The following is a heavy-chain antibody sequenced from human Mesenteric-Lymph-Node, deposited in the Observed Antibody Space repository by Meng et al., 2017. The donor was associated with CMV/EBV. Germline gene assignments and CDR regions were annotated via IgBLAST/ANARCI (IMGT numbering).Heavy chain of an antibody. CDR2: INHSGST. V-gene: IGHV4-34*01. Sequence: GSVSGYYWSRIRQPPGKGLEWIGEINHSGSTNYNPSLKSRVTISVDTSKNQFSLKLSSVTAADTAVYYCARGRIEDIVVVPAAAVDYWGQGTLVTVSS. CDR3: ARGRIEDIVVVPAAAVDY. D-gene: IGHD2-2*01. J-gene: IGHJ4*02. CDR1: GSVSGYY.